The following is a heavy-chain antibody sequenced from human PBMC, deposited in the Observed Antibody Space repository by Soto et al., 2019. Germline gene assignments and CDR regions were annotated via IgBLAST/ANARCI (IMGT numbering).Heavy chain of an antibody. CDR1: GFFINNYN. V-gene: IGHV3-13*01. CDR3: ASAYTGQLTRRGDYYYALDV. J-gene: IGHJ6*02. Sequence: PGGSLRLSCVRSGFFINNYNMLWGRLVRGKGVEWVSAIGAADAASYSVSVKGRFIVSRDNAQKAWYLRMMNLRAADTAAYFCASAYTGQLTRRGDYYYALDVWGRGTTVTVSS. D-gene: IGHD2-2*01. CDR2: IGAADAA.